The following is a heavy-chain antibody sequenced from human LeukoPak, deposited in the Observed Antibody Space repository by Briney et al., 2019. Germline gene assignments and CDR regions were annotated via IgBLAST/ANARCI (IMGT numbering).Heavy chain of an antibody. V-gene: IGHV5-51*01. CDR3: ARRWNYYMDV. D-gene: IGHD5-24*01. CDR1: GYSFTSYG. J-gene: IGHJ6*03. CDR2: IYPGDSDT. Sequence: GESLKISCKGSGYSFTSYGIGWVRQMPGKGLEWMGIIYPGDSDTRYNPSFQGQVTISADKSISTVYLQWSSLKASDTAMYYCARRWNYYMDVWGKGTTVTVSS.